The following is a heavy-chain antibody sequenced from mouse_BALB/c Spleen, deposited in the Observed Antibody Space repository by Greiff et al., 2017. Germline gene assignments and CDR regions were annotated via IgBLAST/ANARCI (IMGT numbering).Heavy chain of an antibody. D-gene: IGHD1-2*01. Sequence: EVMLVESGGGLVQPGGSRKLSCAASGFTFSSFGMHWVRQAPEKGLEWVAYISSGSSTIYYADTVKGRFTISRDNPKNTLFLQMTSLRSEDTAMYYCARSSTTAAWFAYWGQGTLVTVSA. CDR3: ARSSTTAAWFAY. V-gene: IGHV5-17*02. CDR1: GFTFSSFG. CDR2: ISSGSSTI. J-gene: IGHJ3*01.